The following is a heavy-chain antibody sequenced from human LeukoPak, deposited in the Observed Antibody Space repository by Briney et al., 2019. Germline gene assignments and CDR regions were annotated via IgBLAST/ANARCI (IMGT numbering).Heavy chain of an antibody. CDR2: MNSHCGNT. V-gene: IGHV1-8*01. D-gene: IGHD3-3*01. CDR3: ARGPPDPYYDFWSGYPPYYYYYGMDV. J-gene: IGHJ6*02. CDR1: GYTFTSYD. Sequence: ASVKVSCKASGYTFTSYDIIWVRHATGQGLEWMGWMNSHCGNTGYAQKFEGRVTMTRNTSISTAYMELSSLRSEDTAVYYCARGPPDPYYDFWSGYPPYYYYYGMDVWGQGTTVTVSS.